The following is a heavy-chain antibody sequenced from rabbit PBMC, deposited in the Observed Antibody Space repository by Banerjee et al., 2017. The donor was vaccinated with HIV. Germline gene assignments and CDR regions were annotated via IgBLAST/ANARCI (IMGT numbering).Heavy chain of an antibody. V-gene: IGHV1S40*01. D-gene: IGHD1-1*01. J-gene: IGHJ6*01. CDR3: ARDSPYSSGLVL. Sequence: QSLEESGGGLVQPGGSLKLSCKASGFDFSSYGVSWVRQAPGKGLEWIACIDAGSSGSTYYASWAKGRFTISKTSSTTVTLQMTSLTAADTATYFCARDSPYSSGLVLWGQGTLVTVS. CDR2: IDAGSSGST. CDR1: GFDFSSYG.